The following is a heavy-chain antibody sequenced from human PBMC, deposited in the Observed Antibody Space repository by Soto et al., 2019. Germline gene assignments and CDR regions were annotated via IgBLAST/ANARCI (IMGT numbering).Heavy chain of an antibody. CDR3: ARGLRPRDGYNLGY. D-gene: IGHD5-12*01. J-gene: IGHJ4*02. V-gene: IGHV1-8*01. CDR1: GYTFTSCD. Sequence: QVQLVQSGAEVKKPGASVKVSCKASGYTFTSCDINWVRQATGQGLEWMGWMNPNSGNTGYAQKFQGRVTMTRNTSISTAYMELSSLRSEDTAVYYCARGLRPRDGYNLGYWGQGTLVTVSS. CDR2: MNPNSGNT.